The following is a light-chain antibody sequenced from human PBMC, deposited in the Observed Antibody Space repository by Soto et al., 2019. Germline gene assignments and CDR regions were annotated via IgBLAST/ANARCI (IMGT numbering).Light chain of an antibody. J-gene: IGKJ5*01. CDR1: HDISTF. CDR3: QQLYTLPFT. Sequence: DIQLTQSPSLLSASIVDRATITGLASHDISTFLAWHQQKPGKAPKLLIYEASTLQSGVPSRFSGSGSGTEFTLTISGLLPEDFAAYHCQQLYTLPFTFGQGTRLEI. V-gene: IGKV1-9*01. CDR2: EAS.